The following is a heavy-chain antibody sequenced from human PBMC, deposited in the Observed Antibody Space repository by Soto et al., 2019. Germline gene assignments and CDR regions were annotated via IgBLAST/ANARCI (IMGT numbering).Heavy chain of an antibody. Sequence: PSETLSLTCAVYGGSSSGYYWSWIRQPPGKGLEWIGEINHSGSTNYNPSLKSRVTISVDTSKNQFSLKLSSVTAADTAVYYCARDERGYRYVFGMDVWGQETTVTVSS. D-gene: IGHD5-18*01. J-gene: IGHJ6*02. CDR1: GGSSSGYY. CDR3: ARDERGYRYVFGMDV. CDR2: INHSGST. V-gene: IGHV4-34*01.